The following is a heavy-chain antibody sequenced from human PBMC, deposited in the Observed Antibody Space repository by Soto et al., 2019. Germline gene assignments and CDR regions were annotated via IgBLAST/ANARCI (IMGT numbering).Heavy chain of an antibody. D-gene: IGHD2-2*01. V-gene: IGHV1-69*06. CDR2: IIPEFGTT. J-gene: IGHJ6*02. CDR3: ASDDGSSTSCLYGMDV. Sequence: QVQLVQSGAEVKKPGSSVKVSCKASGGTLGFSWVRQAPGQGLEWMGGIIPEFGTTNYAAKFQGRVTIIADKSTNTAYMELRGIRSEDTAVYYCASDDGSSTSCLYGMDVWGQGTTVTVSS. CDR1: GGTLG.